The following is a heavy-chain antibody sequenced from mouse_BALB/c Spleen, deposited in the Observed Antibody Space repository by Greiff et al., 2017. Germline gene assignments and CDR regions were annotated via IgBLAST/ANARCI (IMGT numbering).Heavy chain of an antibody. D-gene: IGHD1-1*01. V-gene: IGHV1S29*02. Sequence: EVHLVESGPELVKPGASVKISCKASGYTFTDYNMHWVKQSHGKSLEWIGYIYPYNGGTGYNQKFKSKATLTVDNSSSTAYMELRSLTSEDSAVYYCAREGYGSSYYFDYWGQGTTLTVSS. CDR3: AREGYGSSYYFDY. CDR2: IYPYNGGT. J-gene: IGHJ2*01. CDR1: GYTFTDYN.